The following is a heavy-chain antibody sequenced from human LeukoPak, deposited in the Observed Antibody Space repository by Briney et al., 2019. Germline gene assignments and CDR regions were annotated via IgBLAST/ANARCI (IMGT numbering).Heavy chain of an antibody. Sequence: SETLSLTCTVSGASISSYYWSWIRQPPGKGLEWIGYIYTSETTNFNPALRSRVTISIDTSKDQVSLRLSSVTAADTALYYCARHRSPSSLSFFDIWGQGMLVIVSS. V-gene: IGHV4-4*09. CDR3: ARHRSPSSLSFFDI. CDR2: IYTSETT. J-gene: IGHJ4*02. CDR1: GASISSYY. D-gene: IGHD2-2*01.